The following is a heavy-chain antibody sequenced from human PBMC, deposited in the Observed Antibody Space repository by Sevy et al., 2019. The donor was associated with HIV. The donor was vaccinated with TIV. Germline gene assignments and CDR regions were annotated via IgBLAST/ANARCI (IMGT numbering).Heavy chain of an antibody. CDR2: TYYRSRWYT. J-gene: IGHJ4*02. D-gene: IGHD2-21*01. V-gene: IGHV6-1*01. CDR3: VRRISGGAAY. Sequence: SQTLSLTCAISGDSVSRKIAVWHWISQPPSRGLEWLGRTYYRSRWYTDYEVSVKSRISINPDTSKNQFSLHLNSVTPEDTAVYYCVRRISGGAAYWGQGALVTVSS. CDR1: GDSVSRKIAV.